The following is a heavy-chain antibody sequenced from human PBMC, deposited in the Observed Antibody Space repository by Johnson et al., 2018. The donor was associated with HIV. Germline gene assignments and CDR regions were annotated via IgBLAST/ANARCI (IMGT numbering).Heavy chain of an antibody. J-gene: IGHJ3*02. CDR3: AKVGGYSYGVDSPTDAFDI. V-gene: IGHV3-7*02. CDR2: IKQDGSDK. D-gene: IGHD5-18*01. Sequence: EVQLVESGGTLVQPGGSLRLSCVASGFTFRDYWMSWVRQAPGKGLEWVANIKQDGSDKYYVDSVKGRFTISRDTAQNSVYLQMNSLRAEDTAVYYCAKVGGYSYGVDSPTDAFDISGQ. CDR1: GFTFRDYW.